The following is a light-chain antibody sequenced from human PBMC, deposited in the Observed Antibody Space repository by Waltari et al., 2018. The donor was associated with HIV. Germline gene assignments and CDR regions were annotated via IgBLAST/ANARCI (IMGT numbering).Light chain of an antibody. CDR2: EGS. J-gene: IGLJ1*01. V-gene: IGLV2-23*03. CDR3: CSYAGSYTFV. CDR1: NSDVGSYNL. Sequence: QSALTQPASVSGSPGQSITISCTGTNSDVGSYNLVSWYQQHPGKAPKLMVYEGSKRPSRVSNRFSGSKSGTTASLTIAGLQAEDEADYYCCSYAGSYTFVFGTGTKVTVL.